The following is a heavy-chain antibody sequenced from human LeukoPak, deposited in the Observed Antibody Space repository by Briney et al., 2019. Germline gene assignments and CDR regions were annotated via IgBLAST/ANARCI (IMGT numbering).Heavy chain of an antibody. J-gene: IGHJ5*02. CDR3: ARVPSSSDWFDP. CDR2: IIPIFGTA. Sequence: SVKVSCKASGGTFSSYAISLVRQAPGQGLEWMGRIIPIFGTANYAQKFQGRVTITTDESTSTAYMELSSLRSEDTAVYYCARVPSSSDWFDPWGQGTLVTVFS. V-gene: IGHV1-69*05. CDR1: GGTFSSYA. D-gene: IGHD6-13*01.